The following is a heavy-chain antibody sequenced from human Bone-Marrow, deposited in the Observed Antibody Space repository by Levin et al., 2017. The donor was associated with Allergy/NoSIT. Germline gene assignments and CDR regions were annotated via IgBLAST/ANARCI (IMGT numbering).Heavy chain of an antibody. J-gene: IGHJ4*02. CDR3: ARGGDYHDSSGYYSPLDY. CDR2: MNPSGGTA. Sequence: ASVKVSCEASGYPFTNYYIHWVRQAPGQGLEWMGMMNPSGGTASYEQKFQGRLTMTRDASTRTVYMDLSSLRSEDTALYYCARGGDYHDSSGYYSPLDYWGQGTQVTVSS. V-gene: IGHV1-46*01. CDR1: GYPFTNYY. D-gene: IGHD3-22*01.